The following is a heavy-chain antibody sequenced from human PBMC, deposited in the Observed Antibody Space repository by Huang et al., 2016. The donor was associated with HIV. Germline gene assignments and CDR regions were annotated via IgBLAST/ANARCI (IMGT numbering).Heavy chain of an antibody. CDR2: IYYTGKT. CDR1: GASITNDY. CDR3: AREQMRWYTSTWVFDF. V-gene: IGHV4-59*01. D-gene: IGHD1-20*01. J-gene: IGHJ4*02. Sequence: QVHLHESGPGQVRPSETLSLTCTVSGASITNDYWSWLRQPPTKTLEWIGSIYYTGKTTYNPSLTSRVTMAIDTSKNQFSLRLESVTAADTAVYYCAREQMRWYTSTWVFDFWGQGSLATVSS.